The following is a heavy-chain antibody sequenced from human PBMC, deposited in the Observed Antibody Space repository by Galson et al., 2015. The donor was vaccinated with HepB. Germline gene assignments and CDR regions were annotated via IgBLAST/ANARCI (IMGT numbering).Heavy chain of an antibody. CDR3: TRHGYRIAPDY. V-gene: IGHV3-73*01. D-gene: IGHD6-13*01. Sequence: SLRLSCAASGFTFSGSAMHWVRQASGKGLEWVGRIRSKANSYATAYAASVKGRFTISRDDSKNTAYLQMNSLKTEDTAVYYCTRHGYRIAPDYWGQGTLVTVSS. CDR1: GFTFSGSA. J-gene: IGHJ4*02. CDR2: IRSKANSYAT.